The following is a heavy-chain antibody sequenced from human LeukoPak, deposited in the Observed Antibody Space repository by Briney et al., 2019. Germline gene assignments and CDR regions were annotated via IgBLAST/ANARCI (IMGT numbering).Heavy chain of an antibody. CDR1: GYTFSGYY. CDR3: ARGGPTVTAFDY. J-gene: IGHJ4*02. D-gene: IGHD4-17*01. Sequence: ASVKVSCKASGYTFSGYYIHWVRQAPGQGLEWMGRIYPNNGATNFAQKFQGRVTMTRDTSISTAYMELSRLRSDGTAVYYCARGGPTVTAFDYWGQGTLVTVSS. CDR2: IYPNNGAT. V-gene: IGHV1-2*06.